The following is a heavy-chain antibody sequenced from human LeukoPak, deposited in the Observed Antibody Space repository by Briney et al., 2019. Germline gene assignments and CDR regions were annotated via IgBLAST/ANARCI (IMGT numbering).Heavy chain of an antibody. CDR1: GFPFSRYN. J-gene: IGHJ4*02. CDR2: ISSSSSTI. Sequence: GGSLRPSCLAPGFPFSRYNMNWVRQAPGKGLEWVSYISSSSSTIYYADSVKGRFTIPRDNAKTSLYLQMNSLRDEDTAVYYCARMTHSGSYYFDYWGQGTLVTVSS. V-gene: IGHV3-48*02. D-gene: IGHD1-26*01. CDR3: ARMTHSGSYYFDY.